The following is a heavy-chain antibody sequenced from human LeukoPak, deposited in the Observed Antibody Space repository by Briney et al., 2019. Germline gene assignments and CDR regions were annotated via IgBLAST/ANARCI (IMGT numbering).Heavy chain of an antibody. D-gene: IGHD3-9*01. CDR2: INHSGST. CDR3: AREVDRYYDY. J-gene: IGHJ4*02. CDR1: GGSFSGYY. Sequence: SETLSLTCAVYGGSFSGYYWSWIRQPPGKGLEWFGEINHSGSTNYNPSLKSRVTLSVDTSQNQFSLNLNSVTAAATAVYYCAREVDRYYDYWGQGTLVTVSS. V-gene: IGHV4-34*01.